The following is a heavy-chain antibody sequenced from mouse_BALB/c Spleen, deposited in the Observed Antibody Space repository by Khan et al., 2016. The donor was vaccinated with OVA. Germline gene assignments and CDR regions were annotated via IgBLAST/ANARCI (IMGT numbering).Heavy chain of an antibody. CDR2: ISYSGST. J-gene: IGHJ4*01. Sequence: VQLKESGPGLVKPSQSLSLTCTVTGYSITSDYAWNWIRPFPGNKLEWMGYISYSGSTSYNPSLKSRISITRDTSKNQFFLQLNSVTTEDTATYYGARDYGSSYAMDYWGQGTSVTVSS. V-gene: IGHV3-2*02. CDR3: ARDYGSSYAMDY. CDR1: GYSITSDYA. D-gene: IGHD1-1*01.